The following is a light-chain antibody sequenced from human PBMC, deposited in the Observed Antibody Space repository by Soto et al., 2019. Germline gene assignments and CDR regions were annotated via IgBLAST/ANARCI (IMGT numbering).Light chain of an antibody. V-gene: IGLV2-14*01. Sequence: QSALTQPASVSGSPGQSITISCTGTSSDVGGYNYVSWYQQHPGKAPKLMIYDVSNRPSGVSNRFSGSKSGNTASLTISGPQAEDEADYYCSSYTSSSTLDVFGTGTKLTVL. J-gene: IGLJ1*01. CDR2: DVS. CDR3: SSYTSSSTLDV. CDR1: SSDVGGYNY.